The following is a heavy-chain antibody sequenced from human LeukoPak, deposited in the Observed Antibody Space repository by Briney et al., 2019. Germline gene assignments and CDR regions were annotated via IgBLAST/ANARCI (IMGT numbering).Heavy chain of an antibody. Sequence: GGSLRLSCAASGFTVSSNYMSWVRQAPGKGLEWVSYISSSSSTIYYADSVKGRFTISRDNAKNSLYLQMNSLRAEDTAVYYCARRVVVVAATRPLSTHYFDYWGQGTLVTVSS. CDR2: ISSSSSTI. D-gene: IGHD2-15*01. J-gene: IGHJ4*02. CDR3: ARRVVVVAATRPLSTHYFDY. CDR1: GFTVSSNY. V-gene: IGHV3-48*04.